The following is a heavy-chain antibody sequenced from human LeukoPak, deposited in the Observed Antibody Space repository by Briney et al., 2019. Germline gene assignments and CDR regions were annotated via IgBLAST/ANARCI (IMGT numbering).Heavy chain of an antibody. V-gene: IGHV3-30*18. Sequence: PGRSLRLSCAASGFTFSTYGMHWVCQAPGKGLEWVALISYDGSNKYYADSVKGRFTISRDNSKDTVYLQVNSLRAEDTAVYYCAKERSSSWSAFDYWGQGTLVTVSS. CDR1: GFTFSTYG. D-gene: IGHD6-13*01. CDR3: AKERSSSWSAFDY. J-gene: IGHJ4*02. CDR2: ISYDGSNK.